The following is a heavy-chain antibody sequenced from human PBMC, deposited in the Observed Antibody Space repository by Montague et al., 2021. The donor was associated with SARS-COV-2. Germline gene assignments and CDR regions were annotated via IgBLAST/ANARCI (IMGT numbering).Heavy chain of an antibody. CDR1: GDSVSSSDHY. CDR2: VYYSGYT. J-gene: IGHJ4*02. D-gene: IGHD4-17*01. CDR3: ARRRLREDYFDF. Sequence: SETRSLTCTVSGDSVSSSDHYWGWIRQPPGKGLEWLGIVYYSGYTYYNPSVKGRVTISIDASKNQFSLKLNSLTATDTAIYHCARRRLREDYFDFWGQGTLLTVSS. V-gene: IGHV4-39*01.